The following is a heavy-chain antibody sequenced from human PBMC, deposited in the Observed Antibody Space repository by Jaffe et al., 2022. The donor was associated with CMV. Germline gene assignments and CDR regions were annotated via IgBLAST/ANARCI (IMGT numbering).Heavy chain of an antibody. Sequence: EVQLVESGGGLVQPGGSLRLSCAASGFTFSSYWMSWVRQAPGKGLEWVANIKQDGSEKYYVDSVKGRFTISRDNAKNSLYLQMNSLRAEDTAVYYCARQYSSSWYSFPKTHFDYWGQGTLVTVSS. CDR1: GFTFSSYW. V-gene: IGHV3-7*01. CDR3: ARQYSSSWYSFPKTHFDY. CDR2: IKQDGSEK. J-gene: IGHJ4*02. D-gene: IGHD6-13*01.